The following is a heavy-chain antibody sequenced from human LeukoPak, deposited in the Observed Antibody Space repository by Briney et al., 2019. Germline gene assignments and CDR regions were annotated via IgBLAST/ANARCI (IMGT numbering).Heavy chain of an antibody. Sequence: KPSETLSLTCTVSGGSLSTHYWSWIRQPPGKGLEWIGSIYYSGSSTKYNPSLKSRVTISVDTSKSQFSLNLNSATAADTAVYYCARTSRHFYGSGTNLTPWPAGMDVWGQGTTVTVSS. CDR3: ARTSRHFYGSGTNLTPWPAGMDV. J-gene: IGHJ6*02. V-gene: IGHV4-59*11. CDR2: IYYSGSST. D-gene: IGHD3-10*01. CDR1: GGSLSTHY.